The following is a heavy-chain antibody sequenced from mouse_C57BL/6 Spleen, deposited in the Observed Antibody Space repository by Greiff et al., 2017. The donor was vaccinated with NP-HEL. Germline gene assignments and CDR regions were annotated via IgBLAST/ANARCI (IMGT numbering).Heavy chain of an antibody. CDR3: ARSRDMDSLLDY. V-gene: IGHV1-26*01. Sequence: EVQLQQSGPELVKPGASVKISCKASGYTFTDYYMNWVKQSHGKSLEWMGDINPNNGGTSYNQKFKGKATLTVDKSTSKAYMELRSLTSEDSAVYYCARSRDMDSLLDYWGQGTSVTVSS. J-gene: IGHJ4*01. CDR1: GYTFTDYY. D-gene: IGHD3-3*01. CDR2: INPNNGGT.